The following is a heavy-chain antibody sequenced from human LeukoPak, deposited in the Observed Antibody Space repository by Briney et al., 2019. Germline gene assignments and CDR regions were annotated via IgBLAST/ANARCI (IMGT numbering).Heavy chain of an antibody. D-gene: IGHD6-6*01. CDR3: ARGGAPNIAARELIMSCSLDY. Sequence: PGGPLRLSCAASGFTFSDYYRNWVRQAPGKGLEWVSYISSSGSTIYYADSVKGRFTISRDNAKNSLYMQMNSLRAEDTAVYYCARGGAPNIAARELIMSCSLDYWGQGTLVTVSS. V-gene: IGHV3-11*04. CDR2: ISSSGSTI. CDR1: GFTFSDYY. J-gene: IGHJ4*02.